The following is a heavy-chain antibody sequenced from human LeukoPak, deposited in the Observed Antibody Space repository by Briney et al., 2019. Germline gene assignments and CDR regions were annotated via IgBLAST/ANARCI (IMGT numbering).Heavy chain of an antibody. D-gene: IGHD1-14*01. CDR1: GVTFRIYA. CDR3: AKYMPASRSPKPTEFSWFDH. CDR2: ICGSAGIT. Sequence: GGSLRLSCAASGVTFRIYAMSWVRKAPGEGLEWVSVICGSAGITYYADSVNRRFTIHRDYSKNTRYLQIHSLLAGYTARYYCAKYMPASRSPKPTEFSWFDHRGQRTLVTVSS. J-gene: IGHJ5*02. V-gene: IGHV3-23*01.